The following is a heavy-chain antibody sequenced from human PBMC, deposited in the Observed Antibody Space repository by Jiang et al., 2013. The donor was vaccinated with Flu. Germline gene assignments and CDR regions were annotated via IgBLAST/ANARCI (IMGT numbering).Heavy chain of an antibody. D-gene: IGHD4-17*01. J-gene: IGHJ4*02. V-gene: IGHV7-4-1*02. CDR2: NTNTGNP. CDR3: SRQTPGADY. Sequence: NTNTGNPTYAQGFTGRFVFSLDTSVSTAYLQISSLKAEDTAVYYCSRQTPGADYWGQGTLVTVSS.